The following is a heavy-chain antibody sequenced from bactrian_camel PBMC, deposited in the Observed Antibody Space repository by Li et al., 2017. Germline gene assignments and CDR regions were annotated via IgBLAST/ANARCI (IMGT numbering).Heavy chain of an antibody. CDR3: ATDLESCRDDTWIRDADDF. J-gene: IGHJ4*01. V-gene: IGHV3S55*01. D-gene: IGHD4*01. Sequence: HVQLVESGGDSVRAGGSLRLSCTASRDLHGRYCMGWFRRTPSLEREGVALLDVSGHDDYADSVKGRFTISKDNAKNTLYLQMNNLKPEDTAMYYCATDLESCRDDTWIRDADDFWGQGTQVTVS. CDR2: LDVSGHD. CDR1: RDLHGRYC.